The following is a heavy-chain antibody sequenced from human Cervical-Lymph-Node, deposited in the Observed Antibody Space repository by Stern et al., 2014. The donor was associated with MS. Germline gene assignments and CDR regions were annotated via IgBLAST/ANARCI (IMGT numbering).Heavy chain of an antibody. CDR1: GFTFSTYA. Sequence: QVQLVESGGGVVQPGRSLRLSCAASGFTFSTYAMHWIRQAPGKGLEWVAVLSYDESDEYYADSVKGRFTISRDNSKSTLYLQMNTLRTEDTAVYYCARPGPTVVTPSKYFQHWGQGTLVTVSS. CDR3: ARPGPTVVTPSKYFQH. D-gene: IGHD4-23*01. J-gene: IGHJ1*01. V-gene: IGHV3-30*04. CDR2: LSYDESDE.